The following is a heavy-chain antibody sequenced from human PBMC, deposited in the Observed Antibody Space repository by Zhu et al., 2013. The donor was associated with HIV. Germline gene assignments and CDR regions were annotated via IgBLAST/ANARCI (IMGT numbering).Heavy chain of an antibody. CDR2: INAGNGNT. CDR1: GYTFTSYA. D-gene: IGHD6-19*01. V-gene: IGHV1-3*01. Sequence: QVQLVQSGAEVKKPGASVKVSCKASGYTFTSYAMHWVRQAPGQRLEWMGWINAGNGNTKYSQKFQGRVTITRDTSASTAYMELSSLRSEDTAVYYCARLTIAVAGKGWFDPWGQGTLVTVSS. CDR3: ARLTIAVAGKGWFDP. J-gene: IGHJ5*02.